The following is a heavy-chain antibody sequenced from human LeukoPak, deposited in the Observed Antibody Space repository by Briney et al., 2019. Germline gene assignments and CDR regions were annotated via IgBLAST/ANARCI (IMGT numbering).Heavy chain of an antibody. J-gene: IGHJ4*02. CDR1: GFTFSSYA. CDR3: AKEMKEVSYGSGSYDY. D-gene: IGHD3-10*01. CDR2: ISSNGRST. V-gene: IGHV3-64D*09. Sequence: GGSLRLSCSASGFTFSSYAMHWVRQAPGKGLEYVSAISSNGRSTYYADSVKGRFTISRDNSKNTLYLQMSSLRAEDTAVYYCAKEMKEVSYGSGSYDYWGQGTLVTVSS.